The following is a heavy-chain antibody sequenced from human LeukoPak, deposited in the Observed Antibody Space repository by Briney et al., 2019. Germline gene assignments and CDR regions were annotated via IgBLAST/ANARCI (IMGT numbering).Heavy chain of an antibody. CDR3: ARDLSWYNILTNQY. J-gene: IGHJ4*02. D-gene: IGHD3-9*01. CDR2: MNPNSGNT. V-gene: IGHV1-8*01. CDR1: GYTFTSCD. Sequence: ASVKVSCKASGYTFTSCDINWVRQATGHGLEWMGWMNPNSGNTGYAQKFQGRVTMTRNTSISTAYMELSSLTSEDTAVYYCARDLSWYNILTNQYWGQGTLVTVSS.